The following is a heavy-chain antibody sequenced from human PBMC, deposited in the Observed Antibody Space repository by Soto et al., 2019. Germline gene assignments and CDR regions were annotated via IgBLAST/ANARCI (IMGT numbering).Heavy chain of an antibody. CDR2: IIPIFGTA. D-gene: IGHD5-18*01. Sequence: QVQLVQSGAEVKKPGSSVKVSCKASGGTFSSYAISWVRQAPGQGLEWMGGIIPIFGTANYAQKVQGRVTIAAYESTSTAYMELSSLRSEDTAVYYCARDDVDTAMPYGMDVWGQGTTVTVSS. V-gene: IGHV1-69*12. CDR1: GGTFSSYA. J-gene: IGHJ6*02. CDR3: ARDDVDTAMPYGMDV.